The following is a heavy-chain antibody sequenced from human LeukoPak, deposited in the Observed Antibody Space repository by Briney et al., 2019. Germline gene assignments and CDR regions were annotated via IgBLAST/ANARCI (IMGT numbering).Heavy chain of an antibody. V-gene: IGHV3-7*01. CDR1: GFTFSSYW. Sequence: PGGSLRLSCAASGFTFSSYWMSWVRQAPGKGLEWVANIKQDGSEKYYVDSVKGRFTISRDNAKNSLYLQMNSLRAEDTAVYYCARDRFSSGSEFDYWGQGTLVTVSS. CDR2: IKQDGSEK. D-gene: IGHD1-26*01. J-gene: IGHJ4*02. CDR3: ARDRFSSGSEFDY.